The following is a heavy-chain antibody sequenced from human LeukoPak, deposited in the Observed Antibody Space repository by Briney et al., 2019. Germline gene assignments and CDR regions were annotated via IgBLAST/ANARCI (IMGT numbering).Heavy chain of an antibody. Sequence: GGSLRLSYAVSGFTFSSDAMSWVRQAPGKGLEWVAALGTGGATTYYPDSVKGRFTISRDKSKTTLYLQMTSLRAEDTAVYYCAKHNGPVIARGPFDYWGQGTLVTVSS. D-gene: IGHD2-8*01. CDR3: AKHNGPVIARGPFDY. V-gene: IGHV3-23*01. CDR2: LGTGGATT. J-gene: IGHJ4*02. CDR1: GFTFSSDA.